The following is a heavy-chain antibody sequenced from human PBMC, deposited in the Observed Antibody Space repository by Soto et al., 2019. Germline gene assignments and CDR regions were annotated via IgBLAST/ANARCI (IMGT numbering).Heavy chain of an antibody. CDR1: GGTFSSYA. D-gene: IGHD2-21*02. J-gene: IGHJ6*02. V-gene: IGHV1-69*01. CDR3: ARDRVNIVVVTAHCYGMDV. Sequence: QVQLVQSGAEVKKPGSSVKVSCKASGGTFSSYAISWVRQAPGQGHEWMGGIIPIFGTANYAQKFQGRVTITADESTSTAYMELSSLRSEDTAVYYCARDRVNIVVVTAHCYGMDVWGQGTTVTVSS. CDR2: IIPIFGTA.